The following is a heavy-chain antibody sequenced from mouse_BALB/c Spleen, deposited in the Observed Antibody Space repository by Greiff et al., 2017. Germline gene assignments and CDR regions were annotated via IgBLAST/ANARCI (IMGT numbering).Heavy chain of an antibody. J-gene: IGHJ4*01. CDR2: ISYDGSN. D-gene: IGHD2-3*01. Sequence: EVQLQQSGPGLVKPSQSLSLTCSVTGYSITSGYYWNWIRQFPGNKLEWMGYISYDGSNNYNPSLKNRISITRDTSKNQFFLKLNSVTTEDTATYYCARENDGYYVAMDYWGQGTSVTVSS. CDR1: GYSITSGYY. V-gene: IGHV3-6*02. CDR3: ARENDGYYVAMDY.